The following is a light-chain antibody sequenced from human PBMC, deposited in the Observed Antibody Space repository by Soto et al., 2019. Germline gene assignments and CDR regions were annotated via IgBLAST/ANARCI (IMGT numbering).Light chain of an antibody. CDR2: DVS. V-gene: IGLV2-11*01. CDR3: CSYADNYSYV. J-gene: IGLJ1*01. Sequence: QSALTQPRSVSGSPGQSVTISCTGTSSDVGAYNYVSWYQQHPGKAPKLMTYDVSKRPSGVPDRFSGSKSGNTASLTISGLQAEDEADYYCCSYADNYSYVFXTGTKLTVL. CDR1: SSDVGAYNY.